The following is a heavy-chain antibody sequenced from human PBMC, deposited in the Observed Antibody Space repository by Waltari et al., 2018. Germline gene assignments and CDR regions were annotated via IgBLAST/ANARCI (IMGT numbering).Heavy chain of an antibody. CDR2: ISYDGSNK. V-gene: IGHV3-30-3*01. CDR3: ARDGGCSSTSCYRGPVRYYYYYMDV. CDR1: GFTFSSYA. J-gene: IGHJ6*03. D-gene: IGHD2-2*01. Sequence: QVQLVESGGGVVQPGRSLRLSCAASGFTFSSYAMHWVRQAPGKGLEWVAVISYDGSNKYYADSWKDRFTISRDKSKNTLYLQMNSLRAEDTAVYYCARDGGCSSTSCYRGPVRYYYYYMDVWGKGTTVTISS.